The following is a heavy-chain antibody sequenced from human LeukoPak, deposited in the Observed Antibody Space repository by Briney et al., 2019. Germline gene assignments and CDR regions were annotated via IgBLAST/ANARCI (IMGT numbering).Heavy chain of an antibody. V-gene: IGHV3-21*01. CDR3: ARSQSSNYDWFDP. Sequence: GGSLRLSCAASGFTFSSYSMNWVRQAPGRGLEWVSSISSSSSYIYYADSVKGRFTISRDNAKNSLYLQMNSLRAEDTAVYYCARSQSSNYDWFDPWGQGTLVTVSS. CDR2: ISSSSSYI. J-gene: IGHJ5*02. D-gene: IGHD3-10*01. CDR1: GFTFSSYS.